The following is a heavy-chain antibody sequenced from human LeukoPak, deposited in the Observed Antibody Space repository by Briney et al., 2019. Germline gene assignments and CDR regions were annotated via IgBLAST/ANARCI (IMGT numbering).Heavy chain of an antibody. Sequence: KAGGTLRLSCAASGFTFSSHGMSWVRQAPGKGLEWVSSISSSSSYIYYADSVKGRFTISRDNVKNSLYLQMNSLRAEDTAVYYCARDGGQLWLRGGDYFDYWGQGTLVTVSS. CDR1: GFTFSSHG. CDR3: ARDGGQLWLRGGDYFDY. D-gene: IGHD5-18*01. J-gene: IGHJ4*02. V-gene: IGHV3-21*01. CDR2: ISSSSSYI.